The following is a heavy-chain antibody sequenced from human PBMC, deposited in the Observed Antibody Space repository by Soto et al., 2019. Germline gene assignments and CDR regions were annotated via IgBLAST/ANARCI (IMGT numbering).Heavy chain of an antibody. V-gene: IGHV1-2*02. CDR3: ERGHDSSGYYY. CDR1: GYTFVDYY. J-gene: IGHJ4*02. D-gene: IGHD3-22*01. CDR2: INPNSGGT. Sequence: ASVKVSCKASGYTFVDYYMNWVRQAPGQGLEWMGWINPNSGGTKYAQKFQGRVTMTRDTSISTVYMELSRLRSDDTAVYYCERGHDSSGYYYWGQGPLVTVYS.